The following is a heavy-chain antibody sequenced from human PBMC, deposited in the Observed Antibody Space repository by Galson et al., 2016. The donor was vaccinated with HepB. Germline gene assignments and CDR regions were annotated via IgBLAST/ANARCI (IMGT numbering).Heavy chain of an antibody. CDR1: GGSVSTDY. J-gene: IGHJ3*02. CDR3: ARDSGDLDAFDI. Sequence: SETLSLTCTVSGGSVSTDYWSWFRQPPGRGLEWIGYVYFSGSPYYNPSLKSRVTISVDTSKNHFSLRLSSVTAADTAVYFCARDSGDLDAFDIWGQGTMVTVSS. V-gene: IGHV4-59*02. CDR2: VYFSGSP. D-gene: IGHD1-26*01.